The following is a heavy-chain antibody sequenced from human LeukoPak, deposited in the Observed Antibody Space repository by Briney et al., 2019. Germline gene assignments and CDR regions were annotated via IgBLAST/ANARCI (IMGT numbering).Heavy chain of an antibody. CDR2: ISYDGSNK. CDR3: AKDRVTMIVVPLGY. J-gene: IGHJ4*02. CDR1: GFTFSSYG. V-gene: IGHV3-30*18. D-gene: IGHD3-22*01. Sequence: PGGSLRLSCAASGFTFSSYGMHWVRQAPGKGLEWVAVISYDGSNKYYADSVKGRFTISRDNSKNTLYLQMNSLRAEDTAVYYCAKDRVTMIVVPLGYWGQGTLVTVSS.